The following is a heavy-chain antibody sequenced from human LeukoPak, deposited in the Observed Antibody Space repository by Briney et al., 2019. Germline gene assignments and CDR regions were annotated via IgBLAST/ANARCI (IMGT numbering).Heavy chain of an antibody. J-gene: IGHJ4*02. D-gene: IGHD3-22*01. Sequence: GGSLRLSCAASGFIFSSYWMTWVRQAPGKGLEWVANIKQDGSEQYYVDSVRGRFTISRDNAKNSLYLQMNSLRDEDTAVYYCARETYYYDSSGYGYDYWGQGTLVTVSS. V-gene: IGHV3-7*01. CDR1: GFIFSSYW. CDR2: IKQDGSEQ. CDR3: ARETYYYDSSGYGYDY.